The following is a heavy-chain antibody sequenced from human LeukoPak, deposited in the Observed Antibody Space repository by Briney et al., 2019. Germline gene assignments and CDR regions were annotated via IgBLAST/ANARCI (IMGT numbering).Heavy chain of an antibody. CDR1: GYTFTGYY. CDR3: ARGGNDYGDPAVDY. D-gene: IGHD4-17*01. V-gene: IGHV1-2*02. CDR2: INPNSGGT. Sequence: ASVTVSCKASGYTFTGYYMHWVRQAPGQGLEWMGWINPNSGGTNYAQKFQGRDTMTRDTSISTAYMELSRLRSDDTAVYYCARGGNDYGDPAVDYWGQGTLVTVSS. J-gene: IGHJ4*02.